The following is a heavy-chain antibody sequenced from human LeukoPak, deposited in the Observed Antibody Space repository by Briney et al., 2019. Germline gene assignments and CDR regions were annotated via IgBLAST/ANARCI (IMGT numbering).Heavy chain of an antibody. Sequence: PGASLRLSCAASGFTFSTYNMNWVRQAPGKGLEWVSSMSSSSSYKYYADSVKGRFTVSRDNAKNSMFLQMNSLRADDTAVYFCATYPGLARMDVWGQGTTVTVSS. V-gene: IGHV3-21*01. J-gene: IGHJ6*02. CDR1: GFTFSTYN. D-gene: IGHD5-12*01. CDR3: ATYPGLARMDV. CDR2: MSSSSSYK.